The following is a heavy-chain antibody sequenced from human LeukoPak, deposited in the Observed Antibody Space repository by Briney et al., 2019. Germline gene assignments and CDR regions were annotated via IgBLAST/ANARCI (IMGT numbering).Heavy chain of an antibody. CDR1: GFTVSSKY. V-gene: IGHV3-53*01. Sequence: GGSLRLSCAASGFTVSSKYMSWVRQAPGKGLEWVSVIHSSGSTDYADSVKVRFTISRDNSKNTVYLQMNSLRAEDTAVYYCARDPAGIAVAGNYWGQGTLVTVSS. J-gene: IGHJ4*02. CDR2: IHSSGST. D-gene: IGHD6-19*01. CDR3: ARDPAGIAVAGNY.